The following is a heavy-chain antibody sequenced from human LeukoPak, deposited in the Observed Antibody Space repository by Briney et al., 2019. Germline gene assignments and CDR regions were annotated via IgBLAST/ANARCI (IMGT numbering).Heavy chain of an antibody. CDR3: ARTLYCSGGRCGGIEH. Sequence: GGSLRLSCVASGFTFSRYAINWVRQAPGKGLEWVTVISFDGSNKYYADSVKGRFTISRDNSKNTLFLQMNSLRLEDTAVYYCARTLYCSGGRCGGIEHWGQGTLVTVSS. J-gene: IGHJ1*01. CDR1: GFTFSRYA. D-gene: IGHD2-15*01. CDR2: ISFDGSNK. V-gene: IGHV3-30-3*01.